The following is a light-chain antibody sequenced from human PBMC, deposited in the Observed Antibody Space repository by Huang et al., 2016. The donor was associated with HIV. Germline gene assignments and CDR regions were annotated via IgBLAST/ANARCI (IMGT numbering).Light chain of an antibody. J-gene: IGKJ2*01. CDR3: QQYYTTPYT. V-gene: IGKV4-1*01. CDR1: QSVSYSSNNKHY. Sequence: DIEVTQSPDSLAVSLGVRATITCKTSQSVSYSSNNKHYVSWYQQKPRQTPRLIIYGASTRESGVPDRFSGSGSGIDFTLTISNLQAEDVAVYYCQQYYTTPYTFGQGTKLEI. CDR2: GAS.